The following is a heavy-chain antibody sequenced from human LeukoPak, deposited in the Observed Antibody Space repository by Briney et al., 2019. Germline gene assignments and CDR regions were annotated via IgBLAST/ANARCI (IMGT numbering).Heavy chain of an antibody. D-gene: IGHD6-19*01. J-gene: IGHJ4*02. V-gene: IGHV3-23*01. CDR3: AKVEQWLVRPNCDY. CDR2: ISGSGGST. CDR1: GFTFSSYA. Sequence: GGSLRLSCAASGFTFSSYALSWVRQARGKGLEWVSGISGSGGSTYYADSVKGRFTISRDNSKNTLYLQMNSLRAEDTAVYYCAKVEQWLVRPNCDYWGQGTLVTVSS.